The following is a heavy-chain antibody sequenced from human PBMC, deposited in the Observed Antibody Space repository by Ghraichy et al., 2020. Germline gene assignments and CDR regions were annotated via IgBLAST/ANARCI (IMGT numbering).Heavy chain of an antibody. V-gene: IGHV4-59*01. CDR3: ARGLAGYSSSNQYYYYYYMDV. Sequence: SETLSLTCTVSCGSISSYYWSWIRQPPGKGLEWIGYIYYSGSTNYNPSLKSRVTISVDTSKNQFSLKLSSVTAADTAVYYCARGLAGYSSSNQYYYYYYMDVSGKGTTFTVSS. CDR1: CGSISSYY. D-gene: IGHD6-13*01. CDR2: IYYSGST. J-gene: IGHJ6*03.